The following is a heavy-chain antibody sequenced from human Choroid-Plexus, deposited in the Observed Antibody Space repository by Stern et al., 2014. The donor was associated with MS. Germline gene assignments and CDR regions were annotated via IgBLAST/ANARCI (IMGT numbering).Heavy chain of an antibody. CDR3: AKDRQYLTYFFDH. D-gene: IGHD2/OR15-2a*01. V-gene: IGHV3-30*18. CDR1: GFTFGSCA. J-gene: IGHJ5*02. Sequence: QMQLVQSGGGVVQPGRPLRLSCVASGFTFGSCAIHWVRQAPGKGLEWVAGVSYDGSNRYYADSVKGRFTISRDNSQNTLYMQMSSLRPEDTAVYYCAKDRQYLTYFFDHWGQGSLVTVSS. CDR2: VSYDGSNR.